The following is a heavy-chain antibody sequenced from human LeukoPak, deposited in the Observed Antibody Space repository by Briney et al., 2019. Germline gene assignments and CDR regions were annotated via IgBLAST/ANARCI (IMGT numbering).Heavy chain of an antibody. CDR1: GFTFSSYA. Sequence: GGSLRLSCAASGFTFSSYAMSWVRQAPGKWLEWVSTVTTSGGSTYSADSVKGRFTISRDNSKNTLYVQMNSLRAEDTAVYYCAKDAYCDFWSGYPPHYWGQGTLVTVSS. J-gene: IGHJ4*02. V-gene: IGHV3-23*01. CDR2: VTTSGGST. D-gene: IGHD3-3*01. CDR3: AKDAYCDFWSGYPPHY.